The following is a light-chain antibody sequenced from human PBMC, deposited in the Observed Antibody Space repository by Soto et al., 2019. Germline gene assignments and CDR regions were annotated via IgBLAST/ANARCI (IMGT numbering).Light chain of an antibody. J-gene: IGLJ3*02. V-gene: IGLV4-69*01. CDR1: SGHSNYA. CDR3: QTWATGLWV. Sequence: QPVLTQSPSASASLGASVKLTCTLNSGHSNYAIAWHQQQPEKGPRYLMKLNSDGSYTRGDGIPDRFSGSSSGAERYLTISSLQSEDEADYYCQTWATGLWVFGGGTKVTVL. CDR2: LNSDGSY.